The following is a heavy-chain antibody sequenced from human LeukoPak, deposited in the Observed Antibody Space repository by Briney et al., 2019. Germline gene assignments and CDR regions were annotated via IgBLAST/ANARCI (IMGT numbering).Heavy chain of an antibody. Sequence: GGFLRLSCAASGFTFRSYAMNWVRQAPGKGLEWVSAISGSGGSTYHADSVKGRFTISRDNSKNTLYLQMNSLRAEDTAVYYCAKDQNSGWYYFDYWGQGTLVTVSS. V-gene: IGHV3-23*01. CDR1: GFTFRSYA. D-gene: IGHD6-19*01. J-gene: IGHJ4*02. CDR2: ISGSGGST. CDR3: AKDQNSGWYYFDY.